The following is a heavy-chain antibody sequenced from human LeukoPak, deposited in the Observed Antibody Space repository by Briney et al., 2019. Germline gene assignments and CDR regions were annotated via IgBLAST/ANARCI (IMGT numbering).Heavy chain of an antibody. CDR3: ARAYDILPDAFDI. J-gene: IGHJ3*02. Sequence: ASVTVSFKASGYTFTSYDINWVRQAPGQGLEWMGWMNPNSGNTGYAQKFQGRVTMTRNTSISTAYMELGSLRSEDTAVYYCARAYDILPDAFDIWGQGTMVTVSS. V-gene: IGHV1-8*01. CDR1: GYTFTSYD. CDR2: MNPNSGNT. D-gene: IGHD3-9*01.